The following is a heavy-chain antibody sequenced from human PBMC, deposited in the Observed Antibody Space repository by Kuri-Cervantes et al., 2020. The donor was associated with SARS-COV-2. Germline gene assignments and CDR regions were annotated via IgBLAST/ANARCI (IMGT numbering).Heavy chain of an antibody. V-gene: IGHV3-48*02. CDR3: ARDRGSSVVTIFGVVRGTYYYGMDV. CDR2: ISSSSSTI. CDR1: GFTFSSYS. D-gene: IGHD3-3*01. J-gene: IGHJ6*02. Sequence: GGSLRLSCAAYGFTFSSYSMNWVRQAPGKGLEWVSYISSSSSTIYYADSVKGRFTISRDNAKNSLFLQMNSLRDEDTAVYYCARDRGSSVVTIFGVVRGTYYYGMDVWAQGTSAT.